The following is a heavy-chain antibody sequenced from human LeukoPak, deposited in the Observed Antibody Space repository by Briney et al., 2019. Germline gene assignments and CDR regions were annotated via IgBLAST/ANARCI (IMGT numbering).Heavy chain of an antibody. CDR1: GGSFSGYY. CDR3: WRGGRQLWFSFGEPDFDY. Sequence: SETLSLTCAVYGGSFSGYYWSWIRQPPGKGLEWIGEINHSGSTNYNPSLKSRVTISLDTSKSQISLRLSPLTASDTAVYYCWRGGRQLWFSFGEPDFDYWGQGTLVTVSS. J-gene: IGHJ4*02. V-gene: IGHV4-34*01. CDR2: INHSGST. D-gene: IGHD5-18*01.